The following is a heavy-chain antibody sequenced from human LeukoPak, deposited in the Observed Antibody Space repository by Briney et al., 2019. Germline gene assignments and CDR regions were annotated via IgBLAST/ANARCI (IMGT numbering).Heavy chain of an antibody. Sequence: GGSLRLSCAASGFTFSSSDMHWVRQAPGKGLEWVAVISYDATNKYYAVSVKGRFSLSIYNSNNTLYLQTNTLRDEDTAVYYCAKASSNYFYYFEYWGQGTLVTVSS. V-gene: IGHV3-30*18. CDR1: GFTFSSSD. J-gene: IGHJ4*02. D-gene: IGHD2/OR15-2a*01. CDR3: AKASSNYFYYFEY. CDR2: ISYDATNK.